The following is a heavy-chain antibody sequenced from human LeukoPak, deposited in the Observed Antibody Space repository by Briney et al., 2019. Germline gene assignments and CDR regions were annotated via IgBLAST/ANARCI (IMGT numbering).Heavy chain of an antibody. CDR2: IYPDDSDI. Sequence: GESLKISCKGSGYNFPTYWIAWVRQMPGKGLEWMGIIYPDDSDIRYSPSFQGQVTISADKSINTAYLQWSRLKASDTAMFYCARLDYGGSEVVYYWGQGTLVTVSS. V-gene: IGHV5-51*01. D-gene: IGHD4-23*01. J-gene: IGHJ4*02. CDR1: GYNFPTYW. CDR3: ARLDYGGSEVVYY.